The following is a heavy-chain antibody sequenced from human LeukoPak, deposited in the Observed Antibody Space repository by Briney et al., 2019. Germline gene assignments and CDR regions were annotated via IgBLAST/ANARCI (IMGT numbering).Heavy chain of an antibody. J-gene: IGHJ4*02. CDR3: AKDSYDSSGSRYDY. CDR1: GGSISSYY. CDR2: IYYSGST. V-gene: IGHV4-59*01. D-gene: IGHD3-22*01. Sequence: SETLSLTCTVSGGSISSYYWSWIRQPPGKGLEWIGYIYYSGSTNYNPSLKSRVTISVDTSKNQFSLKLSSVTAADTAVYYCAKDSYDSSGSRYDYWGQGTLVTVSS.